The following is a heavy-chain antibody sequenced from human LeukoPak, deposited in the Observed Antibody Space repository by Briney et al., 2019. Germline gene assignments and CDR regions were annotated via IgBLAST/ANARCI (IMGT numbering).Heavy chain of an antibody. Sequence: NASETLSLTCAVYGGSFSGYYWSWIRQPPGKGLEWIGEINHSGSTNYNPSLKSRVTISVDTSKNQFSLKLSSVTAADTAVYYCARTGGWELLSLFDYCGQGTLVTVSS. D-gene: IGHD1-26*01. J-gene: IGHJ4*02. CDR2: INHSGST. CDR1: GGSFSGYY. CDR3: ARTGGWELLSLFDY. V-gene: IGHV4-34*01.